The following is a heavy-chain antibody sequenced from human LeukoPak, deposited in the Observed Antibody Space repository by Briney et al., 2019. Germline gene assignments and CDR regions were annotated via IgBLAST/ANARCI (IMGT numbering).Heavy chain of an antibody. CDR1: GGTFSSYA. Sequence: SVKVSCKASGGTFSSYAISWVRQAPGQGHEWMGRVIPILGIANYAQKFQGRVTITADKSTSTAYMELSSLRAEDTAVYYCASHGESPQRIAAADPYYFDYWGQGTLVTVSS. J-gene: IGHJ4*02. D-gene: IGHD6-13*01. V-gene: IGHV1-69*04. CDR3: ASHGESPQRIAAADPYYFDY. CDR2: VIPILGIA.